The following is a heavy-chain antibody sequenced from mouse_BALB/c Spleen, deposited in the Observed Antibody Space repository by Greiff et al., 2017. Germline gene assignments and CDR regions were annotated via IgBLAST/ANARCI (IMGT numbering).Heavy chain of an antibody. V-gene: IGHV6-3*01. CDR3: TVPLDY. CDR1: GFTFSSYW. Sequence: EVQLQESGGGLVQPGGSMKLSCVASGFTFSSYWMSWVRQSPEKGLEWVAEIRLKSDNYATHYAESVKGKFTISRDDSKSRLYLQMNSLRAEDTGIYYCTVPLDYWGQGTSVTVSS. J-gene: IGHJ4*01. CDR2: IRLKSDNYAT.